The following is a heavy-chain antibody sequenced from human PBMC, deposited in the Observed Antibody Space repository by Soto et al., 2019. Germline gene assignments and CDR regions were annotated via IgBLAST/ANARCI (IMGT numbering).Heavy chain of an antibody. V-gene: IGHV3-74*01. Sequence: GGSLRLSCAAAGCTFSSYWMHWVRQAPGKGLVWVSRINSDGSSTSYADSVKGRFTISRDNAKNTLYLQMNSLRAEDTAVYYCVRTSLVVAAATREDYWGQGTLVTVSS. CDR3: VRTSLVVAAATREDY. CDR1: GCTFSSYW. CDR2: INSDGSST. D-gene: IGHD2-15*01. J-gene: IGHJ4*02.